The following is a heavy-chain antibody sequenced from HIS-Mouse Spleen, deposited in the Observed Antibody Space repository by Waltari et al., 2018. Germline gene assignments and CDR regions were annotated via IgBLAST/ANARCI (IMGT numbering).Heavy chain of an antibody. J-gene: IGHJ2*01. CDR3: AREIPYSSSWYDWYFDL. CDR2: IYYSGST. CDR1: GGSISSSSYY. D-gene: IGHD6-13*01. V-gene: IGHV4-39*07. Sequence: HLQLQESGPGLVKPSETLSLTRTVSGGSISSSSYYWGWIRQPPGKGLEGIGSIYYSGSTYYNPSLKSRVTISVDTSKNQFSLKLSSVTAADTAVYYCAREIPYSSSWYDWYFDLWGRGTLVTVSS.